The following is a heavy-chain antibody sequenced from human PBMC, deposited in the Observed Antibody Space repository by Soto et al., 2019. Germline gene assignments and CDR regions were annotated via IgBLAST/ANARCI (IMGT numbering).Heavy chain of an antibody. CDR1: GFTFSNYW. Sequence: QLVQSGGGLVQPGGSLRLSCAASGFTFSNYWMGWVRQAPGKGLEWVANIKQDASEKYYVDSVKGRFTISRDNAKNSVFLQMNSVRAEDTAVYYCARDRSGYDYNWFDPWGQGALVTVSS. CDR3: ARDRSGYDYNWFDP. V-gene: IGHV3-7*01. J-gene: IGHJ5*02. D-gene: IGHD5-12*01. CDR2: IKQDASEK.